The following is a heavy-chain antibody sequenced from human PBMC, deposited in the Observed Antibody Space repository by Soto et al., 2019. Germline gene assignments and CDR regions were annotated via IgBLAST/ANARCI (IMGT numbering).Heavy chain of an antibody. V-gene: IGHV3-7*01. CDR3: AKYGSGSYGAYAFDI. CDR2: INQGGREK. Sequence: EAQLVESGGGLVQPGGSLRLSCAASGFTFGSYWMSWVRQAPGKGLEWVANINQGGREKNYVDSVKGRFSISRDDAEKSHHLQMNSLRAEDTAVYYRAKYGSGSYGAYAFDIWGQGTMVTVSS. D-gene: IGHD3-10*01. CDR1: GFTFGSYW. J-gene: IGHJ3*02.